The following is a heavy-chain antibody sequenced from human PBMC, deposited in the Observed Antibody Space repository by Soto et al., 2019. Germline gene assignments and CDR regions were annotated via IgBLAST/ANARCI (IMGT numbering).Heavy chain of an antibody. V-gene: IGHV6-1*01. Sequence: QSQTLSLTCAISGDSVSSNSAAWNWIRQSPSRGLEWLGRTYYRSKWYNDYAVSVKSRITINPDTSKNQFSLQLNSVTPEDTAVYYCARDGVGMSWLQPWVAPTFGMDVWGQGTTVTVSS. J-gene: IGHJ6*02. CDR2: TYYRSKWYN. CDR3: ARDGVGMSWLQPWVAPTFGMDV. CDR1: GDSVSSNSAA. D-gene: IGHD5-18*01.